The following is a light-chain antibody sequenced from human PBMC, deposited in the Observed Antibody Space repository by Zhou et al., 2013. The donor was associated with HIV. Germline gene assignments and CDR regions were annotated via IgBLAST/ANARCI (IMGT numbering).Light chain of an antibody. V-gene: IGKV1-39*01. CDR2: GAS. J-gene: IGKJ1*01. Sequence: IQMTQSPSSLSASVGDRVTITCRASQGIGTDLGWYQQKPGKAPNLLIHGASTLNSGVPPRFSGSGSGTDFTLTISSLQPEDFATYYCQQSYSSPRTFGQGTKVEIK. CDR3: QQSYSSPRT. CDR1: QGIGTD.